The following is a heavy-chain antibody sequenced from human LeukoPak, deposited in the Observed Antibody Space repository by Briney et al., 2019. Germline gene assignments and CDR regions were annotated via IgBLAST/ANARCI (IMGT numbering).Heavy chain of an antibody. Sequence: GGSLRLSCAASGFTFSVYGMHWVRQAPGKGLEWVAVISYDGSNKYYADSVKGRFTISRDNSKNTLYLQMNSLRAEDTAVYYCAKVLTRGSYYFDYWGQGTLVTVSS. CDR2: ISYDGSNK. J-gene: IGHJ4*02. D-gene: IGHD1-26*01. V-gene: IGHV3-30*18. CDR3: AKVLTRGSYYFDY. CDR1: GFTFSVYG.